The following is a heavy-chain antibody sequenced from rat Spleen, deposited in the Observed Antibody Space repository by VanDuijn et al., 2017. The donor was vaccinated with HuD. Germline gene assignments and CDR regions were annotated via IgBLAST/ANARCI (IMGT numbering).Heavy chain of an antibody. V-gene: IGHV5-25*01. CDR3: AREDLGGVMDA. D-gene: IGHD5-1*01. Sequence: EVQLVESGGDLVQPGRSMKVSCIMSGFTFTNYYIGWVRQAPTKGLEWVASISTGGGHTYYRDSVKGRFTISRDNAKNTLYLQMDSLRSEDTATYYCAREDLGGVMDAWGQGASVTVSS. J-gene: IGHJ4*01. CDR2: ISTGGGHT. CDR1: GFTFTNYY.